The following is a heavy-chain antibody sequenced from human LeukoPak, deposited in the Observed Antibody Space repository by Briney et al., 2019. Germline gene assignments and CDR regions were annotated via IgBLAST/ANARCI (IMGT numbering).Heavy chain of an antibody. CDR1: GGSISSYY. D-gene: IGHD3-9*01. V-gene: IGHV4-59*01. Sequence: SETLSLTCTVSGGSISSYYWSWIRQPPGKGLEWIGYIYYSGSTNYNPSLKSRVTISVDTSKNQFSLELSSVTAADTAVYYCARETYDILTGYPRWFDPWGQGTLVTVSS. J-gene: IGHJ5*02. CDR3: ARETYDILTGYPRWFDP. CDR2: IYYSGST.